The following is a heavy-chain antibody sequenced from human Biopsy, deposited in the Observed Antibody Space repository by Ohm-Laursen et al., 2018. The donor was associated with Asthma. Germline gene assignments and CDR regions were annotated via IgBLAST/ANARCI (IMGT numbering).Heavy chain of an antibody. V-gene: IGHV3-23*01. Sequence: SLRLSCSASGFTFSSYAMSWVRQAPGKGLEWVSAISGSGGSTYYADSVKGRFTIPRDNSKNTLYLQMNSLRAEDTAVYYCAKDTEGRYDFWSGLSYNYYGMDVWGQGTTVTVSS. CDR3: AKDTEGRYDFWSGLSYNYYGMDV. D-gene: IGHD3-3*01. J-gene: IGHJ6*02. CDR1: GFTFSSYA. CDR2: ISGSGGST.